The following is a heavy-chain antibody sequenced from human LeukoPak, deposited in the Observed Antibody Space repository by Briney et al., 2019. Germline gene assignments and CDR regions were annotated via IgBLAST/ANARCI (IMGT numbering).Heavy chain of an antibody. D-gene: IGHD5-18*01. Sequence: GGSLRLSCAASGFSFTTSWMSWVRQAPGKGLEGVASIEQDGREKYYVDSVKGRFTISRDNAKNSLFLQMNSLRAEDTAVYYCAKGHTSLAPGGQGALVTVSS. J-gene: IGHJ4*02. CDR3: AKGHTSLAP. V-gene: IGHV3-7*01. CDR2: IEQDGREK. CDR1: GFSFTTSW.